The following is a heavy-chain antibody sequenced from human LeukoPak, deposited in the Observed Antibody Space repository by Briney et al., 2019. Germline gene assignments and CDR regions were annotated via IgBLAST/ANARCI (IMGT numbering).Heavy chain of an antibody. Sequence: GGSLRLSCAASGFTFSIYAMTWVRQAPGKGLEWVSDIRGNGDNAHYADSVKGRFIISRDNSKNTLYLQMNSLRAEDTAVYYCAKVPGLSRTGYFDYWGQGTLVTVSS. J-gene: IGHJ4*02. V-gene: IGHV3-23*01. CDR2: IRGNGDNA. CDR1: GFTFSIYA. CDR3: AKVPGLSRTGYFDY. D-gene: IGHD1-1*01.